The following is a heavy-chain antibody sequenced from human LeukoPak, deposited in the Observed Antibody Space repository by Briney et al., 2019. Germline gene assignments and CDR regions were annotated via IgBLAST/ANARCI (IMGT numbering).Heavy chain of an antibody. CDR3: TRAAPPFGDYYYYSYMDV. CDR2: IRSKANSYAT. V-gene: IGHV3-73*01. J-gene: IGHJ6*03. D-gene: IGHD3-16*01. CDR1: GFTFSGSA. Sequence: PGGSLRLSCAASGFTFSGSAMHWVPHASEKGLEWVGRIRSKANSYATAYAASVKGRFTISRDDSKNTAYLQMNSLKTEDTAVYYCTRAAPPFGDYYYYSYMDVWGKGTTVTVSS.